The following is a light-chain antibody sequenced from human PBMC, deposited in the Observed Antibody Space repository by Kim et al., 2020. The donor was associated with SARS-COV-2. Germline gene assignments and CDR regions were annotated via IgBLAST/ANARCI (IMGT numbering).Light chain of an antibody. Sequence: LTQPPSVSKGLRQTATLTCTGNSNNVGNQGVVWLQQHQGHPPKLLSYRNNNRPSGISERLSASRSGNTASLTITGLQPEDEADYYCSAWDSSLSAWVFGGGTQLTVL. CDR3: SAWDSSLSAWV. CDR1: SNNVGNQG. CDR2: RNN. J-gene: IGLJ3*02. V-gene: IGLV10-54*01.